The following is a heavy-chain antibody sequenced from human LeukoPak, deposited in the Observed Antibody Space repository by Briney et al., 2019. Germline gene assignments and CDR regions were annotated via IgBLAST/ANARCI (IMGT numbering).Heavy chain of an antibody. D-gene: IGHD3-3*01. CDR3: ANGGRIFGVVTPLVG. CDR1: GFTFSGYG. Sequence: GGSLRLSCAASGFTFSGYGMHWVRQAPGKGLEWVAVISYDGSNKYYADSVKGRFTISRDNSKNTLYLQMTSLRAEDTAVYYCANGGRIFGVVTPLVGWGQGTLVTVSS. J-gene: IGHJ4*02. V-gene: IGHV3-30*18. CDR2: ISYDGSNK.